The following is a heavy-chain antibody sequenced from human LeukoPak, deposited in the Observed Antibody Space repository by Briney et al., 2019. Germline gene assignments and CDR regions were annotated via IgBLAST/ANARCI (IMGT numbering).Heavy chain of an antibody. Sequence: GGSLRLSCEASGFTFGTFAMVWVRQPPGKGLEWVSSIFTSGGEIHYADSVRGRFTISRDNSKSTLSLQMNSLRAEDTAIYYCATYRQVLLPFESWGQGTLVTVSS. CDR1: GFTFGTFA. CDR3: ATYRQVLLPFES. J-gene: IGHJ4*02. D-gene: IGHD2-8*02. CDR2: IFTSGGEI. V-gene: IGHV3-23*01.